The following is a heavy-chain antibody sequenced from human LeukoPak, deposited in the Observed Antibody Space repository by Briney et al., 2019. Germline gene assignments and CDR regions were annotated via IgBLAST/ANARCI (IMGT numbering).Heavy chain of an antibody. CDR2: ISYDGSNK. Sequence: GGSLRLSCAASGFTFSSYAMHWVRQAPGKGLEWVAVISYDGSNKYYADSVKGRFTISRDNSKNTLYLQMNSLRPEDTAIYYCARGIVVVVAATSNWFDPWGQGTLVTVSS. V-gene: IGHV3-30*04. J-gene: IGHJ5*02. D-gene: IGHD2-15*01. CDR3: ARGIVVVVAATSNWFDP. CDR1: GFTFSSYA.